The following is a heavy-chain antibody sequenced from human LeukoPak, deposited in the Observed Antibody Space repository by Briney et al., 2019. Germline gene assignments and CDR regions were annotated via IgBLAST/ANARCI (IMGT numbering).Heavy chain of an antibody. CDR1: GLDFNTYE. D-gene: IGHD1-26*01. V-gene: IGHV3-48*03. Sequence: PGGSLRLSCVASGLDFNTYEMNWVRQAPGKGLEWVSYIGGTSETIYYADSVKGRFTVSRDNAKNSVFLQMSNLRDEDTAVYYCARDAPYLVGATYFDYWGQGTLVTVSS. CDR2: IGGTSETI. J-gene: IGHJ4*02. CDR3: ARDAPYLVGATYFDY.